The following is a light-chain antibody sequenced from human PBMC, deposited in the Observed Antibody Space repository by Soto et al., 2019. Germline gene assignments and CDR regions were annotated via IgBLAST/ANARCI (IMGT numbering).Light chain of an antibody. CDR3: SSHTPSGTRV. Sequence: QSALTQPASVSGSPGQSITISCTGTSSDVGAYNYVSWYQQHPGKAPKLMIYDVSNRPSGVSNRFSGSKSGNTASLTISGLQAEDETDYYCSSHTPSGTRVFGTGTKVTVL. J-gene: IGLJ1*01. CDR1: SSDVGAYNY. V-gene: IGLV2-14*03. CDR2: DVS.